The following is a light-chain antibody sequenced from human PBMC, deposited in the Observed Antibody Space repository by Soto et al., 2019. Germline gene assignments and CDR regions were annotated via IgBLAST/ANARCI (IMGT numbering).Light chain of an antibody. J-gene: IGLJ3*02. V-gene: IGLV1-51*02. CDR2: ENN. CDR1: STNIGDNY. CDR3: GTWASSQSTGV. Sequence: QSVLTQPPSVSAAPGQSVTISCSGSSTNIGDNYVSWYQQLPGTALQLLIYENNKRPSGVPDRFSVSKSGTSATLGITGLQSGDEADYYCGTWASSQSTGVFGGGTKVTVL.